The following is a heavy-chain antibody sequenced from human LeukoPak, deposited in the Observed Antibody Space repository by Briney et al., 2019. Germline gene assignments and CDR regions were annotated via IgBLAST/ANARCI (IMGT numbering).Heavy chain of an antibody. J-gene: IGHJ4*02. CDR1: GFTFGSYA. V-gene: IGHV3-30-3*01. Sequence: PGRSLRLSCAASGFTFGSYAMHWVRQAPGKGLEWVAVISYDGSNKYYGDSVKGRFTISRDNSKNTLYLQMNSLRAEDTAVYYCASSRLFYQLITPFDYWGQGTLVTVSS. D-gene: IGHD2-2*01. CDR3: ASSRLFYQLITPFDY. CDR2: ISYDGSNK.